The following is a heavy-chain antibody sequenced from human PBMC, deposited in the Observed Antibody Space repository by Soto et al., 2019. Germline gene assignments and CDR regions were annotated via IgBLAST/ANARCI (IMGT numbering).Heavy chain of an antibody. CDR1: GFTFSSYA. D-gene: IGHD3-3*01. V-gene: IGHV3-23*01. CDR2: ISDGGDST. J-gene: IGHJ3*01. CDR3: AKHSTTYDSWSGAVKGAFDV. Sequence: GALRLSCAASGFTFSSYAFTWVRQAQGKGLEWVSGISDGGDSTHYADSVKGRFTVSRDNSKNTLYLQINSLRAEDTAVYYCAKHSTTYDSWSGAVKGAFDVWGQGTMVTVSS.